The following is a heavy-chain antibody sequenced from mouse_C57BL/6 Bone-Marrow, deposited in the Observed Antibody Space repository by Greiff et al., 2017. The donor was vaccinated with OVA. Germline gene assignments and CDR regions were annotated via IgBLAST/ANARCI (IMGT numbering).Heavy chain of an antibody. CDR2: ISNGGGST. Sequence: DVMLVESGGGLVQPGGSLKLSCAASGFTFSDYYMYWVRQTPEKRLEWVAYISNGGGSTYYPDTVKGRFTISRDNAKNTLYLQMSRLKSEDTAMYYCARQGYYGSPDYWGQGTTLTVSS. CDR1: GFTFSDYY. D-gene: IGHD1-1*01. V-gene: IGHV5-12*01. CDR3: ARQGYYGSPDY. J-gene: IGHJ2*01.